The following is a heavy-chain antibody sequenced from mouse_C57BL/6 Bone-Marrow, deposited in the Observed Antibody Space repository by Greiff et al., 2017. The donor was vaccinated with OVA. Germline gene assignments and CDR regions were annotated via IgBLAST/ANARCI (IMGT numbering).Heavy chain of an antibody. CDR3: ARTITTVVGKDWYFDV. CDR1: GYTFTNYW. J-gene: IGHJ1*03. V-gene: IGHV1-63*01. CDR2: IYPGGGYT. D-gene: IGHD1-1*01. Sequence: QVQLKESGAELVRPGTSVKMSCKASGYTFTNYWIGWAKQRPGHGLEWIGDIYPGGGYTNYNEKFKGKATLTADKSSSTAYMQFSSLTSEDSAIYYCARTITTVVGKDWYFDVWGTGTTVTVSS.